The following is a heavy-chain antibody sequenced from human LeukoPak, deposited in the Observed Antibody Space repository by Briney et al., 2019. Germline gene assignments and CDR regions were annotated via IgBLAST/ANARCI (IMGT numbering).Heavy chain of an antibody. CDR2: ISYDGSNK. J-gene: IGHJ4*02. V-gene: IGHV3-30*03. CDR3: ARGIGITMIVVVNG. D-gene: IGHD3-22*01. CDR1: GFTFSSYG. Sequence: GGSLRLSCAASGFTFSSYGMHWVRQAPGKGLEWVAVISYDGSNKYYADSVKGRFTISRDNAKNSLYLQMNSLRAEDTAVYYCARGIGITMIVVVNGWGQGTLVTVSS.